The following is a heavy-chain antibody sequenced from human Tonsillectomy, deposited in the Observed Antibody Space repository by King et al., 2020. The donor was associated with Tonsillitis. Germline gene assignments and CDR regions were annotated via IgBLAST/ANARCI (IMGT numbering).Heavy chain of an antibody. CDR3: ARDKRYSSGWYSNS. J-gene: IGHJ4*02. Sequence: QLVQSGAEGKKPGSSGKVSCKASGGTFSTYGISWVRQAPGQGLEWMGRIIPTLDIANYAQKFQGRVTITADKSTTTAYMELSSLRSEDTAVYYCARDKRYSSGWYSNSWGQGTLVTVSS. V-gene: IGHV1-69*09. CDR1: GGTFSTYG. CDR2: IIPTLDIA. D-gene: IGHD6-19*01.